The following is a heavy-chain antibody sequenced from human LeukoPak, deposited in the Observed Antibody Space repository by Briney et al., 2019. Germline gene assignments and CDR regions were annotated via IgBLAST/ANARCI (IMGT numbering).Heavy chain of an antibody. D-gene: IGHD2-2*01. CDR3: ARPYCSSTSCSNWFDP. CDR1: GGTFSSYA. J-gene: IGHJ5*02. Sequence: GSSVKVSCKASGGTFSSYAISWVRQAPGQGLEWMGGIIPIFGTANYAQKFQGRVTITADESTSTAYMELSSLRSEDTAVYYYARPYCSSTSCSNWFDPWGQGTLVTVSS. V-gene: IGHV1-69*01. CDR2: IIPIFGTA.